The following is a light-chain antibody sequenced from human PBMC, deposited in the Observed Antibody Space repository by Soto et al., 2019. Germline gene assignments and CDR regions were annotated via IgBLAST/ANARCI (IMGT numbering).Light chain of an antibody. Sequence: QSALTQPASVSGSPGQSITISCTGTSSDVGGYNYVSWYQQHPGKAPKLMLYEVSNRPSGVSNRFSGSKSDTTASLTISGLQTDDEGDYYCASYTGNNAWLFGGGTKLTVL. CDR2: EVS. CDR3: ASYTGNNAWL. CDR1: SSDVGGYNY. V-gene: IGLV2-14*01. J-gene: IGLJ2*01.